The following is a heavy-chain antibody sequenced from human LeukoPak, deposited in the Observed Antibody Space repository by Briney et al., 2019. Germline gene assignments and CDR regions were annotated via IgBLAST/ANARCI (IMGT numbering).Heavy chain of an antibody. D-gene: IGHD7-27*01. CDR1: GFTFSSYD. Sequence: GGSLRLSCAASGFTFSSYDMSWIRQAPGKGLEWVSEISGSDESTKYVDSVKGRFTISRDNSKNTLYLLLNSLRVDDTAVYYCANRRLGRGAFDIWGHGTMVTVSS. J-gene: IGHJ3*02. CDR2: ISGSDEST. V-gene: IGHV3-23*01. CDR3: ANRRLGRGAFDI.